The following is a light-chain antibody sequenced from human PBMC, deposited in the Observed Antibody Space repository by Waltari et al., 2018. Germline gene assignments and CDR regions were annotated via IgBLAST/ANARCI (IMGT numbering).Light chain of an antibody. V-gene: IGKV3-20*01. Sequence: EVVLTQSQGTLSLSPGDAASLACRASQSVSRSLAWYQQKPGQAPSLLIYDTTRRATGIPDRFSGSGSGTDFSLTISRLEPEDFAMYYCQKYASLPATFGQGTKVEIK. J-gene: IGKJ1*01. CDR3: QKYASLPAT. CDR1: QSVSRS. CDR2: DTT.